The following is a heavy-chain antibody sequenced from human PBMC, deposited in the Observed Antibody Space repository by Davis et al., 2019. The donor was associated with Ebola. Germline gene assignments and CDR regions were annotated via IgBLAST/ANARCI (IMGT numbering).Heavy chain of an antibody. D-gene: IGHD3-10*01. Sequence: SETLSLTCTVSGGSISSYYWSWIRQPPGKGLEWIGYIYYSGSTNYNPSLKSRVTISVDTSKNQFSLKLSSVTAADTAVYYCARERPMVRGTWYGMDVWGQGTTVTVSS. V-gene: IGHV4-59*12. CDR1: GGSISSYY. CDR2: IYYSGST. J-gene: IGHJ6*02. CDR3: ARERPMVRGTWYGMDV.